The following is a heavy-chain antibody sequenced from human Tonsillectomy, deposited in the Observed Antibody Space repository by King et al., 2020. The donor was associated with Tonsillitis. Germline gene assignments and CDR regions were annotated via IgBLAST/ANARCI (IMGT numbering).Heavy chain of an antibody. D-gene: IGHD1-26*01. J-gene: IGHJ4*02. CDR2: ISYDASNK. Sequence: VQLVESGGGVVQPGRSLRLSSAASGFTFSGYGMHWVRQAPGKGLEWVAVISYDASNKFYADSVKGRFTISRDNSKNTLYLQMNSLRAEDTAVYYCAKDSGSYYVLDYWGQGTLVTVSS. V-gene: IGHV3-30*18. CDR1: GFTFSGYG. CDR3: AKDSGSYYVLDY.